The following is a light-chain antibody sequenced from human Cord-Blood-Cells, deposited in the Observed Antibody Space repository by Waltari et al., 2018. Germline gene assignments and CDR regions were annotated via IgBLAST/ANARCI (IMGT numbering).Light chain of an antibody. J-gene: IGKJ5*01. CDR1: QSVSSY. CDR2: DAS. Sequence: EIVLTQSPATLSLYPGERATLSCRASQSVSSYLAWYQQKPGQAPRLLIYDASNRATGIPAMFSGSGSGTDFTLTISSLEPEDFAVYYCQQRSNWPPITFGQGTRLEIK. CDR3: QQRSNWPPIT. V-gene: IGKV3-11*01.